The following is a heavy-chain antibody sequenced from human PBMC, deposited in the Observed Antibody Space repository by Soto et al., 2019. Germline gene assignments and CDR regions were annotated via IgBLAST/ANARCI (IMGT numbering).Heavy chain of an antibody. CDR2: ISYDGSNK. CDR3: ARGAWFGEFRPFLG. CDR1: GFTFSSYA. V-gene: IGHV3-30-3*01. J-gene: IGHJ4*02. D-gene: IGHD3-10*01. Sequence: TGGALRLSCAASGFTFSSYAMHWVRQAPGKGLEWVAVISYDGSNKYYADSVKGRFTISRDNSKNTLYLQMNSLRAEDTAVYYCARGAWFGEFRPFLGWGQGTLVTVSS.